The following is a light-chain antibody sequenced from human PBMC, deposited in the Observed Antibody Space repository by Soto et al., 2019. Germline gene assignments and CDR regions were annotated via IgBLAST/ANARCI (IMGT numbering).Light chain of an antibody. CDR2: GAS. V-gene: IGKV3-20*01. CDR3: QQYGSSPQT. CDR1: QSVSSSY. J-gene: IGKJ1*01. Sequence: EIVLTQSPCTLSLSQGERATLSCRASQSVSSSYLAWYQQKPGQAPRLLIYGASSRATGIPDRFSGSGSGTDFTLTISRLEPEDFAVYYCQQYGSSPQTFGHGTKVDIK.